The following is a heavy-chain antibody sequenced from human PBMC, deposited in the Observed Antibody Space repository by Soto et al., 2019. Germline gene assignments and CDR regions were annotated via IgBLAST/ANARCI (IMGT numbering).Heavy chain of an antibody. CDR1: GFTFSTYG. Sequence: QVQLVESGGGEVQPGRSLTISCAASGFTFSTYGMHWVRQTPGKGLEWVAVISYDGTNKFYSDSVKGRFTISRDNFKNTLTLQMNSLRADDTAVYSCAKDLQSYGDYYYYFYGMDVWGLGKRVPVSS. J-gene: IGHJ6*02. D-gene: IGHD4-17*01. CDR3: AKDLQSYGDYYYYFYGMDV. CDR2: ISYDGTNK. V-gene: IGHV3-30*18.